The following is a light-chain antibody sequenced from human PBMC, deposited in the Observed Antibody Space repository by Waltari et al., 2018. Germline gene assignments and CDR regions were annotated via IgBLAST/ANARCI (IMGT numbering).Light chain of an antibody. CDR2: EDN. CDR3: GTWDSSLSGAV. Sequence: QSVLTQPPSVSAAPAQRVTLSCSGARANITHNHASWYRQFPGSAPKLPIYEDNERPSGVPGRFSGSKSGTSATLDITGRQAGDEADYYCGTWDSSLSGAVFGGGTHLTVL. J-gene: IGLJ7*01. V-gene: IGLV1-51*02. CDR1: RANITHNH.